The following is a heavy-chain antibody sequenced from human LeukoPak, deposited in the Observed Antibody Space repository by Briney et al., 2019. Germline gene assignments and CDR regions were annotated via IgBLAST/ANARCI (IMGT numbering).Heavy chain of an antibody. J-gene: IGHJ5*02. CDR3: ARVAAAGPPGGFDP. D-gene: IGHD6-13*01. Sequence: PGGSLRLSCAASGFTFSHCWMTWVRQAPGKGLEWVANINQDGSEKYYVDFVKGRFTISRDNAKNSLYLQMNSLRAEDTAVYYCARVAAAGPPGGFDPWGQGTLVTVSS. V-gene: IGHV3-7*01. CDR2: INQDGSEK. CDR1: GFTFSHCW.